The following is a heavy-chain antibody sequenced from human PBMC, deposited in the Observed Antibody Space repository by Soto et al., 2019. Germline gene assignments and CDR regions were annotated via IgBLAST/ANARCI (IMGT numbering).Heavy chain of an antibody. V-gene: IGHV3-11*01. D-gene: IGHD3-3*01. CDR2: ISSSGSTI. J-gene: IGHJ5*02. CDR1: GFTSSDYY. CDR3: ARDRDTLTIFGVGNWFDP. Sequence: GGSLRLSCAASGFTSSDYYMSWIRQAPGKGLEWVSYISSSGSTIYYADSVKGRFTISRDNAKNSLYLQMNSLRAEDTAVYYCARDRDTLTIFGVGNWFDPWGQGTLVTVSS.